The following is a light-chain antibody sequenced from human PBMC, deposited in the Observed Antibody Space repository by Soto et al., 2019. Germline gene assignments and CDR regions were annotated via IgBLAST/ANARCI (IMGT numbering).Light chain of an antibody. CDR3: SSYAGSNNLL. J-gene: IGLJ2*01. Sequence: QSALTQPPSASGSPGQSVTISCTGTSSDVGGYNYVSWYQQHPGKAPKLIIYEVSRRPSGVPDRFSGSKAGNTASLTVSGDQAEDEADYYCSSYAGSNNLLFGGGTKLTVL. CDR1: SSDVGGYNY. V-gene: IGLV2-8*01. CDR2: EVS.